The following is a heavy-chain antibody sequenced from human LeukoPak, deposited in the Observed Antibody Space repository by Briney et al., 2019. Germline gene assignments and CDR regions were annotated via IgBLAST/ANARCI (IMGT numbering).Heavy chain of an antibody. CDR1: GGSFSGYY. D-gene: IGHD3-22*01. J-gene: IGHJ4*02. Sequence: LSLTCAVYGGSFSGYYWSWIRQPPGKGLEWVSYISSSGSTIYYADSVKGRFTISRDNAKNSLYLQMNSLRAEDTAVYYCAKDPNADIHSYDSGAFFWGQGTLVTVSS. CDR2: ISSSGSTI. CDR3: AKDPNADIHSYDSGAFF. V-gene: IGHV3-11*01.